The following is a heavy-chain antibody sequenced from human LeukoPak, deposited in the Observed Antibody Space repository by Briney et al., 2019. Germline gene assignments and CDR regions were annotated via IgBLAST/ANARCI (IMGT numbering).Heavy chain of an antibody. J-gene: IGHJ4*02. CDR1: GFTFSSYA. V-gene: IGHV3-30-3*01. D-gene: IGHD6-13*01. CDR3: ARDGKAAAFVAADY. Sequence: GRSLRLSCAASGFTFSSYAMHWVRQAPGKGLEWGAVISYDGSNKYYADSVKGRFTISRDNSKNTLYLQMNSLRAEETAVYYCARDGKAAAFVAADYWGQGTLVTVSS. CDR2: ISYDGSNK.